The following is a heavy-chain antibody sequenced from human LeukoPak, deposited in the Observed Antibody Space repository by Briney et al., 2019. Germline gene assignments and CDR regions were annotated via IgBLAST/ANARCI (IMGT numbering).Heavy chain of an antibody. CDR1: GYTFTSYD. CDR2: MNPNSGNT. V-gene: IGHV1-8*03. J-gene: IGHJ4*02. Sequence: ASVKVSCKASGYTFTSYDINWVRQATGQGLEWMGWMNPNSGNTGYAQKFQGRVTITRNTSIRTAYMELSSLRSEDTAVYYCARARYYDYVWGSYRYFDYWGQGTLVTVSS. CDR3: ARARYYDYVWGSYRYFDY. D-gene: IGHD3-16*02.